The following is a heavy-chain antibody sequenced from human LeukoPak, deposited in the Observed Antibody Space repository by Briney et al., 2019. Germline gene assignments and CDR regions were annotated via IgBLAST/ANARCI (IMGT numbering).Heavy chain of an antibody. V-gene: IGHV4-59*08. CDR2: IYYSGST. D-gene: IGHD3-9*01. CDR3: ARHRAGRYRGESDEYLQH. CDR1: GGSISSYY. J-gene: IGHJ1*01. Sequence: SETLSLTCTVSGGSISSYYWSWIRQPPGKGLEWIGYIYYSGSTNYNPSLKSRVTISVDTSKNQFSLKLSSVTAADTAVYYCARHRAGRYRGESDEYLQHWGQGTLVTVSS.